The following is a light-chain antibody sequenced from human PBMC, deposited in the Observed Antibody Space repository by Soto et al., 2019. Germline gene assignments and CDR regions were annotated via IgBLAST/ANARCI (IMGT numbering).Light chain of an antibody. Sequence: QSVLTQPPSASGTPGQGVTMSCSGSFSNIGSNTVNWYRQLPGTAPKLLVDSDNQRSSGVPDRFSGSKSGTSASLAISGLQSEDEADYYCAAWDDSLKRPVFGGGTKLTVL. CDR1: FSNIGSNT. CDR3: AAWDDSLKRPV. V-gene: IGLV1-44*01. J-gene: IGLJ2*01. CDR2: SDN.